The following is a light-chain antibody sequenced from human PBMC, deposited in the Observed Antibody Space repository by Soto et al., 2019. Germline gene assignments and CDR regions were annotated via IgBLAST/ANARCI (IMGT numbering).Light chain of an antibody. J-gene: IGLJ1*01. V-gene: IGLV2-14*01. CDR2: DVS. CDR1: SSDVGGYNY. CDR3: SSYTSSSTLYV. Sequence: QSALTQPASVSGSPGQSITISCTGTSSDVGGYNYVSWYQQHPGKAPKLMIYDVSNRPSGVSNRFSCSKSGNTASLTISGLHAEDEADYYCSSYTSSSTLYVFGTGTKLTVL.